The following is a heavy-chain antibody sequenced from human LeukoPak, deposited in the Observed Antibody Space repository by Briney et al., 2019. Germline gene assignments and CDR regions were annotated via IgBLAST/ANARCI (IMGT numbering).Heavy chain of an antibody. CDR2: IYTSGNT. CDR3: AREHIAAAGTNWFDS. Sequence: SETLSLTCTVSGGSISSYYWSWIRQPAGKGLEWIGRIYTSGNTNYNPSLKSRVTMSLDKSKDQFSLNLNSVTAADTAVYFCAREHIAAAGTNWFDSWGQGSLVTVSS. D-gene: IGHD6-13*01. CDR1: GGSISSYY. J-gene: IGHJ5*01. V-gene: IGHV4-4*07.